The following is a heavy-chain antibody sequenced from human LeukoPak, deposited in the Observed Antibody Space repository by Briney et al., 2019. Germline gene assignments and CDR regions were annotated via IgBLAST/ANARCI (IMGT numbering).Heavy chain of an antibody. CDR1: GYTFTSYD. V-gene: IGHV1-8*03. CDR3: ARAFGGHDECYYFDY. D-gene: IGHD5-12*01. CDR2: MNPNSGNT. Sequence: ASVKVSCKASGYTFTSYDINWVRQATGQGLEWMGWMNPNSGNTDYAQKFQGRFTITINTSISTAYMELSSLRSEDTAVYYCARAFGGHDECYYFDYWGQGTLVTVSS. J-gene: IGHJ4*02.